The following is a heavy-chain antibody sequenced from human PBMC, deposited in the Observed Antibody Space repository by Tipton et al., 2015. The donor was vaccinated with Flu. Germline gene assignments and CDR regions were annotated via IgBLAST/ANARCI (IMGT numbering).Heavy chain of an antibody. Sequence: TLSLTCAVSGDSISSDYYWAWIRQPPGKGLEWIGTIDRSGNTHYNPSLESRVTVLADTSKNQVSLRLSSVTAADTAIYYCARLRLGRHLSDFDYWGQGTLVTVSS. V-gene: IGHV4-38-2*01. CDR3: ARLRLGRHLSDFDY. CDR2: IDRSGNT. CDR1: GDSISSDYY. J-gene: IGHJ4*02. D-gene: IGHD3-16*01.